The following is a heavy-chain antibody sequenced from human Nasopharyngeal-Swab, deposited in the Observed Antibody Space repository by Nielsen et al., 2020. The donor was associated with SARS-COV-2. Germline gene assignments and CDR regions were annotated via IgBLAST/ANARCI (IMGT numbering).Heavy chain of an antibody. CDR2: NPYSGTT. J-gene: IGHJ6*03. V-gene: IGHV4-59*08. CDR3: ARHAPPVYYYYMDV. CDR1: GASTSPYY. Sequence: SDTLSPTGHVSGASTSPYYWSWTRRPPGKGLDWIGYNPYSGTTNNNHSLKSRDTISVDTSKKQFSLSLSSLTAPDTAVYYCARHAPPVYYYYMDVWGKGTTVTVSS.